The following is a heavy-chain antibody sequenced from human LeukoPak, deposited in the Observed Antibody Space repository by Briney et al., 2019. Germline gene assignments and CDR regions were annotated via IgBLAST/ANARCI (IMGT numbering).Heavy chain of an antibody. V-gene: IGHV3-21*01. CDR2: ISSSSSYI. D-gene: IGHD3-22*01. CDR1: GFTFSSYS. Sequence: GGSLRLFCAASGFTFSSYSMNWVRQAPGKGLEWVSSISSSSSYIYYADSVKGRFTISRDNAKNSLYLQMNSLRAEDTAVYYCAKVITYDSSGYYRHPDYWGQGTLVTVSS. CDR3: AKVITYDSSGYYRHPDY. J-gene: IGHJ4*02.